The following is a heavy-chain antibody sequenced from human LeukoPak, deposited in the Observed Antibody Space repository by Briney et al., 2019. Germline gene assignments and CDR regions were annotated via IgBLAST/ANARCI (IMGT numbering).Heavy chain of an antibody. CDR2: ISAYNGNT. D-gene: IGHD2-15*01. J-gene: IGHJ4*02. CDR3: ASVGACSGGSCYDFDY. V-gene: IGHV1-18*01. Sequence: ASVKVSCKASGYTFTSYGISWVRQAPGQGLEWMGWISAYNGNTNYAQKLQGRVTMTTDTSTSTAYMELRSLRSDDTAVYYRASVGACSGGSCYDFDYWGQGTLVTVSS. CDR1: GYTFTSYG.